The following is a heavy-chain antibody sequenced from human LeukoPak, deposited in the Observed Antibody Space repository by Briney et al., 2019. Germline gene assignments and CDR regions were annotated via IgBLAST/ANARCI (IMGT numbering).Heavy chain of an antibody. CDR3: ARDGDYDFWSGYFHY. Sequence: GASVKVSCKASGYTFTGYYMHWVRQAPGQGLEWMGWINPNSGGTNYAQKFQGRVTMTRDTSISTAYMELSRLRSDDTAVYYCARDGDYDFWSGYFHYWGQGTLVTVSS. CDR1: GYTFTGYY. CDR2: INPNSGGT. J-gene: IGHJ4*02. V-gene: IGHV1-2*02. D-gene: IGHD3-3*01.